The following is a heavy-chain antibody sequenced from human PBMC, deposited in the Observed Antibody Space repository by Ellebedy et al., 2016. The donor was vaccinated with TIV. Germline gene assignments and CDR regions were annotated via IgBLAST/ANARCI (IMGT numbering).Heavy chain of an antibody. D-gene: IGHD6-6*01. J-gene: IGHJ4*02. CDR3: ARDLVNPY. V-gene: IGHV3-21*05. CDR2: ISSSGTLI. CDR1: GFTFSSYS. Sequence: GGSLRLSXAASGFTFSSYSMNWVRQAPGKGLEWISYISSSGTLIYYADSVKGRFTISRDNAKNTVYLQMNSLRAEDTAVYYCARDLVNPYWGQGTLVSVSS.